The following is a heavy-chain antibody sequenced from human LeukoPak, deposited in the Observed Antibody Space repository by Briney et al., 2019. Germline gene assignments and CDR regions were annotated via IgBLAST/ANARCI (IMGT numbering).Heavy chain of an antibody. CDR2: ISAYNGNT. D-gene: IGHD6-13*01. J-gene: IGHJ3*02. CDR3: ARAGFRSSWPEGAFDI. CDR1: GYTFTSYG. V-gene: IGHV1-18*01. Sequence: ASVKVSCKASGYTFTSYGISWVRQAHGQGGERMGWISAYNGNTNYAQKLQGRVTMTPDTSTSTAYMELRSLRSDDTAVYYCARAGFRSSWPEGAFDIWGQGTMVTVSS.